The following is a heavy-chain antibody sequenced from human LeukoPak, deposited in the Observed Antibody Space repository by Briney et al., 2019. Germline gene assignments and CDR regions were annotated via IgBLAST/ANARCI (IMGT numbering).Heavy chain of an antibody. Sequence: GGSLRLSCAASGFTFDDYAMHWVRHAPGKGLEWVAVISYDGSNKYYADSVKGRFTISRDNSKNTLYLQMNSLRAEDTAVYYCAKDRDSSRPFDYWGQGTLVTVSS. V-gene: IGHV3-30*18. J-gene: IGHJ4*02. CDR1: GFTFDDYA. D-gene: IGHD6-13*01. CDR3: AKDRDSSRPFDY. CDR2: ISYDGSNK.